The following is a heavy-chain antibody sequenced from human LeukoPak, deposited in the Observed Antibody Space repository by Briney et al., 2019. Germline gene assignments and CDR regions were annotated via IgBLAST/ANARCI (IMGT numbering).Heavy chain of an antibody. CDR2: ISSSGSTI. J-gene: IGHJ4*02. V-gene: IGHV3-48*03. CDR1: GFTFSSYG. Sequence: GGSLRLSCAASGFTFSSYGMNWVRQAPGKGLEWVSYISSSGSTIYYADSVKGRFTISRDNAKNSLYLQMNSLRAEDTAVYYCAREYYDGSGYSDYWGQGTLVTVSS. CDR3: AREYYDGSGYSDY. D-gene: IGHD3-22*01.